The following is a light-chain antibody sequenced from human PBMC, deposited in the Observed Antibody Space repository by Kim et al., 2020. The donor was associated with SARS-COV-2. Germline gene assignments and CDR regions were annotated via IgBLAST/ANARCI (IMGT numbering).Light chain of an antibody. Sequence: RVAISCTGSRPNSGAGYDVHWYQQLPGTAPKLLIYGNSNRPSGVPDRFSGSKSGTSASLAITGLQAEDEADYYCQSYDSSLSCYVFGTGTKVTVL. V-gene: IGLV1-40*01. CDR2: GNS. CDR3: QSYDSSLSCYV. J-gene: IGLJ1*01. CDR1: RPNSGAGYD.